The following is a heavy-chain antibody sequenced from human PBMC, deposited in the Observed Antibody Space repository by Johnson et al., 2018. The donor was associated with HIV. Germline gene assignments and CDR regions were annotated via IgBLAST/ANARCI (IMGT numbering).Heavy chain of an antibody. J-gene: IGHJ3*02. D-gene: IGHD3-10*01. CDR3: ARTRHYYEAFDI. CDR1: GFTFSSYA. Sequence: QVQLVESGGGVVQPGRSLRLSCAASGFTFSSYAMHWVRQAPGKGLEWVAVISYDGSNKYYADSVKGRFTISRDTSKNTLYLQMNSLRAEDTAVYYCARTRHYYEAFDIWGQGTMVTVSS. V-gene: IGHV3-30-3*01. CDR2: ISYDGSNK.